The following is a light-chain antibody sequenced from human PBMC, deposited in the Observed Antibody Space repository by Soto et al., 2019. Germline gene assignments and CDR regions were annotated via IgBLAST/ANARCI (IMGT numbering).Light chain of an antibody. Sequence: QSVLTQPPSASGTPGQRVTISWSGSSSNIGSRTVSWYQHLPGTAPKLLMFNNNQRPSGVSDRFSGSKSGTSASLAISGLQSEDEDEYYCAAWDDSLKNYVFGTGTKVTVL. J-gene: IGLJ1*01. CDR1: SSNIGSRT. V-gene: IGLV1-44*01. CDR3: AAWDDSLKNYV. CDR2: NNN.